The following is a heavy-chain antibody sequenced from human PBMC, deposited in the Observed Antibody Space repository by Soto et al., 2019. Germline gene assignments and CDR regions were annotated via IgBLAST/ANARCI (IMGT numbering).Heavy chain of an antibody. CDR3: ARESLGGIAAAGXFDY. J-gene: IGHJ4*02. Sequence: GGSLRLSCAASGFTFSSYGMHWVRQAPGKGLEWVAVIWYDGSNKYYADSVKGRFTISRDNSKNTLYLQMNSLRAEDTAVYYCARESLGGIAAAGXFDYWGQGTLVTVSS. CDR1: GFTFSSYG. V-gene: IGHV3-33*01. CDR2: IWYDGSNK. D-gene: IGHD6-13*01.